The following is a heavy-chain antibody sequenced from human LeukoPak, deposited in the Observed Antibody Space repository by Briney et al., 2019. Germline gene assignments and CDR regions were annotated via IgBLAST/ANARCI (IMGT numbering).Heavy chain of an antibody. CDR1: GGTFSNYA. CDR2: ISAYNGNT. D-gene: IGHD3-10*01. V-gene: IGHV1-18*01. J-gene: IGHJ4*02. CDR3: ARDYFGSGVDF. Sequence: ASVKVSCKASGGTFSNYAINWVRQAPGQGLEWMGWISAYNGNTKYAQKFQGRVTMTTDTSTSTAYMELRSLRSDDTAVYYCARDYFGSGVDFWGQGALVTVSS.